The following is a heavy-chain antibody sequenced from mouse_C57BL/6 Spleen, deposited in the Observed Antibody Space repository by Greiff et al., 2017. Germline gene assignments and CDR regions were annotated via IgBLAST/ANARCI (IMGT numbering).Heavy chain of an antibody. Sequence: VKVVESGPELVKPGASVKISCKASGYAFSSSWMNWVKQRPGKGLEWIGRIYPGDGDTNYNGKFKGKATLTADKSSSTAYMQLSSLTSEDSAVYFCASWDLDYWGQGTTLTVSS. CDR1: GYAFSSSW. V-gene: IGHV1-82*01. CDR3: ASWDLDY. CDR2: IYPGDGDT. J-gene: IGHJ2*01. D-gene: IGHD4-1*01.